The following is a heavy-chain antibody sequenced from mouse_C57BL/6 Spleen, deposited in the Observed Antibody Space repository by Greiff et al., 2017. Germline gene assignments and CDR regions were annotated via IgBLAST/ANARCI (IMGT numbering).Heavy chain of an antibody. Sequence: QVQLQQSGAELVKPGASVKISCKASGYAFSSYWMNWVKQRPGKGLEWIGQIYPGDGDTNYNGKFKGKATLTADKSSSTAYMQLSSLTSEDSAVYFCARGGGDYGSSPWFAYWGQGTLVTVSA. CDR1: GYAFSSYW. CDR3: ARGGGDYGSSPWFAY. J-gene: IGHJ3*01. CDR2: IYPGDGDT. V-gene: IGHV1-80*01. D-gene: IGHD1-1*01.